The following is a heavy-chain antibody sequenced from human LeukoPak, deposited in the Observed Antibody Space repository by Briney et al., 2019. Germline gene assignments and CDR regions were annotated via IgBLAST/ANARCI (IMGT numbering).Heavy chain of an antibody. J-gene: IGHJ4*02. V-gene: IGHV1-18*04. CDR3: ARACTTFITQWCFSDF. D-gene: IGHD2/OR15-2a*01. CDR2: INPQNGNT. Sequence: ASVKVSCKASGCSFTTYVITWVRQAPGQGPEWLGWINPQNGNTNFAQRFQGRVTMTTDTSTNTAYMELRSLTSDDTAVYYCARACTTFITQWCFSDFWGQGTLVTVSS. CDR1: GCSFTTYV.